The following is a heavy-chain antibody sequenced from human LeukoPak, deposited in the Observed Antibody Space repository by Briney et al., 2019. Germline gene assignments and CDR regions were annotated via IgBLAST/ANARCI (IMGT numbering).Heavy chain of an antibody. Sequence: GRSLRLSCAASGFTLSSCGMHWVRQAPGKGLEWVAVISYDGSNKYYADSVKGRFTISRDNSKNTLYLQMNSLRAEDTAVYYCAKGDAFDIWGQGTMVTVSS. V-gene: IGHV3-30*18. CDR1: GFTLSSCG. J-gene: IGHJ3*02. CDR2: ISYDGSNK. CDR3: AKGDAFDI.